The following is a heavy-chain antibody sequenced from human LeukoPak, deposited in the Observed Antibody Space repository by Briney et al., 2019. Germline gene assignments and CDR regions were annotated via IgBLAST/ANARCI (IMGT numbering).Heavy chain of an antibody. V-gene: IGHV1-24*01. Sequence: ASVKVSCKVSGYTLSELSMHWVRQAPGKGLEWMGGFDLEDGETIYVQKFQGRVTMTEDTSTDTAYMELSSLRSDDTAVYFCAAGEVGQLFDHWGQGTLVTVSS. D-gene: IGHD5-24*01. CDR1: GYTLSELS. CDR3: AAGEVGQLFDH. J-gene: IGHJ4*02. CDR2: FDLEDGET.